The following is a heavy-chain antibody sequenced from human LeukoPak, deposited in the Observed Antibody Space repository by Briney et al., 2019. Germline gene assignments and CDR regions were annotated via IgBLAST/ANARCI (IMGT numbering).Heavy chain of an antibody. Sequence: GGTLRLSCAASGFTFSGFAMSWIRQAPGKGLEWVSSISRSGESTFYAASVRGRFTISRDNSKNTVSLQMESLRAEDTALYYCAKDYAVGSIDYWGQGTLVTVSS. CDR2: ISRSGEST. V-gene: IGHV3-23*01. CDR1: GFTFSGFA. CDR3: AKDYAVGSIDY. J-gene: IGHJ4*02. D-gene: IGHD3-16*01.